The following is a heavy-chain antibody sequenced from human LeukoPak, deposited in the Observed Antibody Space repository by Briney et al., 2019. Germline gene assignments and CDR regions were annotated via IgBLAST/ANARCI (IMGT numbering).Heavy chain of an antibody. J-gene: IGHJ4*02. CDR2: IYTTGST. Sequence: SETLSLTCAVSGGSISSNAYYWSWIRQPAGKGLEWIGHIYTTGSTNYNPSLKSRVTISVDTSKNQFSLKLSSVIAADTAVYYCARDRGFGELTGFDYWGQGTLVTVSS. D-gene: IGHD3-10*01. CDR3: ARDRGFGELTGFDY. V-gene: IGHV4-61*09. CDR1: GGSISSNAYY.